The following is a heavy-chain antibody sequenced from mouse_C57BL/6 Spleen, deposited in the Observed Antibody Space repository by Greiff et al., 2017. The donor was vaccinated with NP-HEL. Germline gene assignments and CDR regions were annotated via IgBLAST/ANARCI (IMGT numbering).Heavy chain of an antibody. Sequence: QVHVKQPGTELVKPGASVKLSCKASGYTFTSYWMHWVKQRPGQGLEWIGVINPGSGGTNYNEKFKGKATLTADKSSSTAYMQLSSLTSEDSAVYFCAVQLANGDYWGQGTTLTVSS. CDR2: INPGSGGT. CDR3: AVQLANGDY. D-gene: IGHD1-1*01. J-gene: IGHJ2*01. CDR1: GYTFTSYW. V-gene: IGHV1-53*01.